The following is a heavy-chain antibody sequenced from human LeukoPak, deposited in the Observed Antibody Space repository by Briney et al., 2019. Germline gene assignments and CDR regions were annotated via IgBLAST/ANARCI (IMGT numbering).Heavy chain of an antibody. CDR1: GYSFTSYW. CDR3: ARHRYITIFGVVPADY. CDR2: IYPGDSDT. D-gene: IGHD3-3*01. Sequence: GESLKISCKGSGYSFTSYWIGWVRQMPGKGLEWMGIIYPGDSDTRYSPSFQGQVTISADKSISTAYLQWSSLKASDTAMYYCARHRYITIFGVVPADYWGQGTLVTVSS. V-gene: IGHV5-51*01. J-gene: IGHJ4*02.